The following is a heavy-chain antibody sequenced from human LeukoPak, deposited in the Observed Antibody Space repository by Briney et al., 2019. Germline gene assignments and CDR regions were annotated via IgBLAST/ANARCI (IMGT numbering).Heavy chain of an antibody. D-gene: IGHD6-19*01. CDR2: TYYRSKWYN. V-gene: IGHV6-1*01. Sequence: SQTLSLTCAISGDSVSSNGAAWNWIRHSPSRGLEWLGRTYYRSKWYNGYALSVKSRITIRPDTSKNQFSLQLNSVTPEDTAVYYCARDRRSGWPIFGGQGTLVTVSS. CDR1: GDSVSSNGAA. CDR3: ARDRRSGWPIF. J-gene: IGHJ4*02.